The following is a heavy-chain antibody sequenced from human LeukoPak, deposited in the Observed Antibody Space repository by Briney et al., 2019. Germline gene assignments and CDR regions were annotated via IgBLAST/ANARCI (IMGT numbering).Heavy chain of an antibody. CDR3: ARDGHSSGSFDY. V-gene: IGHV3-7*01. D-gene: IGHD3-10*01. Sequence: GGSLRLSCAASGFTFSGHWMSWVRQAPAKGLEWVAHMNGDGSQIYYMDFVKGRFTISRDNAKRSLYLQMNSLRPEDTAVYYCARDGHSSGSFDYWGQGTLVTVSS. CDR2: MNGDGSQI. CDR1: GFTFSGHW. J-gene: IGHJ4*02.